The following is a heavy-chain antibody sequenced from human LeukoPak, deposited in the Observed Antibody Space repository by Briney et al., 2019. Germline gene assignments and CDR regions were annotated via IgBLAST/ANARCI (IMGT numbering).Heavy chain of an antibody. V-gene: IGHV3-7*01. CDR2: IKQDGSEK. CDR3: ARDLACQTSADCYHFDY. D-gene: IGHD2-21*02. Sequence: PGGSLRLSCAASGFTFRSYWMSWVRQAPGKGLEWVANIKQDGSEKYYVDSVKGRFTISRDNAKNSLYLQMNSLRAEDTAVYCCARDLACQTSADCYHFDYWGQGTLVTVSS. CDR1: GFTFRSYW. J-gene: IGHJ4*02.